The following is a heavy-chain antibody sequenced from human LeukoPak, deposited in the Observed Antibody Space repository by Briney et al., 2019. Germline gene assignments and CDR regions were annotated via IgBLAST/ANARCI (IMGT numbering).Heavy chain of an antibody. V-gene: IGHV4-59*01. D-gene: IGHD6-13*01. Sequence: PSETLSLTCTVSGGSISSYYWSWIRQPPGKGLEWIGYIYYSGSTNYNPSLKSRVTISVDTSKNQFSLKLSSVTAADTAVYYCARGGGAAAGMSWNYWGQGTLVTVSS. CDR1: GGSISSYY. CDR2: IYYSGST. J-gene: IGHJ4*02. CDR3: ARGGGAAAGMSWNY.